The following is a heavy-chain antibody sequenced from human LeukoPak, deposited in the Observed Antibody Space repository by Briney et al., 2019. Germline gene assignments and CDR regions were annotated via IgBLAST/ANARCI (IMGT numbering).Heavy chain of an antibody. CDR2: INYSGST. Sequence: SETLSLTCTVSSGSISSYYWSWIRQPPGKGLEWIGDINYSGSTNYNPSLKSRVTISVDTSKNQFSLKLSSVTAADTAVYYCARDLDDYNALPPLFQHWGQGTLVTVSS. CDR1: SGSISSYY. J-gene: IGHJ1*01. D-gene: IGHD5-24*01. V-gene: IGHV4-59*01. CDR3: ARDLDDYNALPPLFQH.